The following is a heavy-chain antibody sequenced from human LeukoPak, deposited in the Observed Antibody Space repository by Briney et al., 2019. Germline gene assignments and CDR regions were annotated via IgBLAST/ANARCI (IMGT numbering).Heavy chain of an antibody. V-gene: IGHV5-51*01. CDR3: ARVGYCSSTSCYYFDY. D-gene: IGHD2-2*01. CDR2: IYPGDSDT. CDR1: GYSVTSYW. J-gene: IGHJ4*02. Sequence: GESLKISCKGSGYSVTSYWIGWVRQMPGKGLEWMGIIYPGDSDTRYSPSFQGQVTISADKSISTAYLQWSSLKASDTAMYYCARVGYCSSTSCYYFDYWGQGTLVTVSS.